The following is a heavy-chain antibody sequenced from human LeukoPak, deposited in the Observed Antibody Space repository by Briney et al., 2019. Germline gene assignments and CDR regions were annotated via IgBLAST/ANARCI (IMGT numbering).Heavy chain of an antibody. CDR2: ISYDGSNK. J-gene: IGHJ4*02. CDR3: AKDEGYCSSTSCYFRVDY. Sequence: GRSLRLSCAASGFTFSSYGMHWVRQAPGKGLEWVAVISYDGSNKYYADSVKGRFTISRDNSKNTLYLQMNSLRAEDTAVYYCAKDEGYCSSTSCYFRVDYWGQGTLVTVSS. D-gene: IGHD2-2*01. V-gene: IGHV3-30*18. CDR1: GFTFSSYG.